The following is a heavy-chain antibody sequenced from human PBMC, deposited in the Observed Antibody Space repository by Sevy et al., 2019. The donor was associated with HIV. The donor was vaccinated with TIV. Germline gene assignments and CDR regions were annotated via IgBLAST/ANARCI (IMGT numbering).Heavy chain of an antibody. CDR2: VSRGGYTI. Sequence: GGSLRLSCAASGFIFSDYYMAWVRQAPGKGLEWISYVSRGGYTIYYADSVEGRLSISRDDAKDSLFLQMASLRAEDTALYHWVRGAHYDDADWGFDYWAQGALVTVSS. D-gene: IGHD3-22*01. V-gene: IGHV3-11*01. J-gene: IGHJ4*02. CDR1: GFIFSDYY. CDR3: VRGAHYDDADWGFDY.